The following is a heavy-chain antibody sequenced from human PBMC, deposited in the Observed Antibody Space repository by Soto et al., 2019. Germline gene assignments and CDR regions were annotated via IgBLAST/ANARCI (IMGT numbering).Heavy chain of an antibody. CDR1: GFTFSSYA. D-gene: IGHD3-10*01. V-gene: IGHV3-23*01. CDR3: AKXGSGSYFDC. J-gene: IGHJ4*02. CDR2: ISGRGDST. Sequence: EVQLLESGGGLVQPGGSLRLSCAASGFTFSSYAMRWVRQAPGKGLEWVSAISGRGDSTYYADSVKGRFTISRDNSKKTLYLQMNSLRAEDTAVYYXAKXGSGSYFDCWGQGTLVTVSS.